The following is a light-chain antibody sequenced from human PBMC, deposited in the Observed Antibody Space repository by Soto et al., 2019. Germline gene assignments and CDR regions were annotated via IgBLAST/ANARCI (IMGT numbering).Light chain of an antibody. J-gene: IGKJ4*01. V-gene: IGKV1-39*01. CDR2: GAS. CDR3: QQSHSTPLT. CDR1: LRISKY. Sequence: DIKLTQSPSSLSASVGDRVTITCRASLRISKYLNWYQQKPGKAPKLLIYGASTLQSGVPSRFSGSGSGTYFTLTIANLLPGDSPTYFYQQSHSTPLTFGGGT.